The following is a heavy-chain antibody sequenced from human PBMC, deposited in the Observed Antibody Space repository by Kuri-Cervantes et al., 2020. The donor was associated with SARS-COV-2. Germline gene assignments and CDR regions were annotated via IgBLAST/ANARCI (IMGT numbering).Heavy chain of an antibody. D-gene: IGHD2-2*01. CDR1: GFTFSSYA. Sequence: LSLICAASGFTFSSYAMSWVRQAPGKGLEWLALISYDGSYKDYADSVKGRMTISRDNSDNRLSLLMDSLRDEDTAVYYRAKDTSPWDSRYHAIDVWGQGTTVTVSS. CDR3: AKDTSPWDSRYHAIDV. CDR2: ISYDGSYK. V-gene: IGHV3-30*18. J-gene: IGHJ6*02.